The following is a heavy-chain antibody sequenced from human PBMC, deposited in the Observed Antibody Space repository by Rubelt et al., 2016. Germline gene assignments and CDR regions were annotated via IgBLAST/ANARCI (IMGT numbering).Heavy chain of an antibody. CDR1: GYTFTSYA. D-gene: IGHD1-26*01. CDR3: ARDRDDTRGAIDY. Sequence: QVQLVQSGSELKKPGASVKVSCKASGYTFTSYAIHWVRQAPGQRLEWMGWINADSGNTKYSHKCQVRVTINRGTSANTAYMELSSLRSEDTAVYYCARDRDDTRGAIDYWGQGTLVTVSS. CDR2: INADSGNT. V-gene: IGHV1-3*01. J-gene: IGHJ4*02.